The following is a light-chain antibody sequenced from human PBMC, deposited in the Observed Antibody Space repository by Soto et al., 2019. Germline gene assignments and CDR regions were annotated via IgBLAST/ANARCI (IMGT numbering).Light chain of an antibody. Sequence: NFMLTQPHSVSESPGKTVTISCTRSSGSIASNYLQWYQQRPGSSPTTVIYDDNQRPSGVPDRFSGSIDSSSNSASLTISGLKTEYEAYYYCQSFDSRDQVFGGGTKLNVL. J-gene: IGLJ3*02. CDR2: DDN. CDR1: SGSIASNY. V-gene: IGLV6-57*01. CDR3: QSFDSRDQV.